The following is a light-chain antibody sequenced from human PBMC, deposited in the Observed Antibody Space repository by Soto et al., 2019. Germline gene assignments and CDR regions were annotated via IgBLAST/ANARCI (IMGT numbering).Light chain of an antibody. Sequence: EIVLTQSPATLSLSPGERATLSCRASQSVSSSYLAWYQQQPGQAPRLLLYGALNRATGIPARFSGSGSGTDFTLTISSLEPEDSAVYYCQQRNVWPPVTFGQGTRLEIK. V-gene: IGKV3-11*01. CDR1: QSVSSSY. CDR2: GAL. J-gene: IGKJ5*01. CDR3: QQRNVWPPVT.